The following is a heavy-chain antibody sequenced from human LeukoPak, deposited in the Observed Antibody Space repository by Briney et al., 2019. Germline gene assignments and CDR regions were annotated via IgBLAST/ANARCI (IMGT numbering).Heavy chain of an antibody. CDR1: GGSVSSGGYY. Sequence: PSETLSLTCTVSGGSVSSGGYYWSWIRQPPGKGLEWIGYIYYSGSTNYNPSLKSRVTISVDTSKNQFSLKLSSVTAADTAVYYCARLPNWYFDLWGRGTLVTVSS. J-gene: IGHJ2*01. V-gene: IGHV4-61*08. CDR2: IYYSGST. CDR3: ARLPNWYFDL.